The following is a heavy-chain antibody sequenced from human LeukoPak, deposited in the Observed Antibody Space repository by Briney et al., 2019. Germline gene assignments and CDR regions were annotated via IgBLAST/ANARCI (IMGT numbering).Heavy chain of an antibody. Sequence: GGSLRLSCAASGFTFRSYWMHWVRQAPGKGLEWVSRVIRDGSFTSYADSVKGRFTISRDNSKNTLYLQMNSLRAEDTAVYYCARVNSSSWPDYWGQGTLVTVSS. CDR1: GFTFRSYW. CDR2: VIRDGSFT. V-gene: IGHV3-74*01. J-gene: IGHJ4*02. CDR3: ARVNSSSWPDY. D-gene: IGHD6-13*01.